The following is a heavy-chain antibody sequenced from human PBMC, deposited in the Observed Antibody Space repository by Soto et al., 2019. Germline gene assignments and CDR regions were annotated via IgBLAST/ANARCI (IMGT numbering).Heavy chain of an antibody. D-gene: IGHD6-19*01. CDR3: ARGYSSGWPDAFDI. Sequence: QLQLQESGSGLVKPSQTLSLTCAVSGDSISSGHYSWSWIRQPPGKGLEWIGYIYRDGNTYYNLSLERRVTISVHRSQYHFSLTLSSVTAAATAVYFCARGYSSGWPDAFDIWGQGTMVTVSS. J-gene: IGHJ3*02. CDR2: IYRDGNT. V-gene: IGHV4-30-2*01. CDR1: GDSISSGHYS.